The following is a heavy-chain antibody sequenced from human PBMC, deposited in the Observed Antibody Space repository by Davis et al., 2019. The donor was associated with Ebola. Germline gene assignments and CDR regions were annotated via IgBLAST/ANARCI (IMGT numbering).Heavy chain of an antibody. D-gene: IGHD3-16*01. CDR2: ISYDGSNK. V-gene: IGHV3-33*05. J-gene: IGHJ6*02. CDR3: ARAGGIYGMDV. CDR1: GFTFSSYG. Sequence: GESLKISCAASGFTFSSYGMHWVRQAPGKGLEWVAVISYDGSNKYYADSVKGRFTISRDNAKNSLYLQMNSLRAEDTAVYYCARAGGIYGMDVWGQGTTVTVSS.